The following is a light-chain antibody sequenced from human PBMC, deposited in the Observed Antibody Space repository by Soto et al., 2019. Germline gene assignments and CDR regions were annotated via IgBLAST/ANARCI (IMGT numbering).Light chain of an antibody. Sequence: EIVWTQTPGTLSLSGGERATLSCRASQSVYSSYLAWYQQKPGQAPRLLIYGASSRATGIPATFSGSESGTDFTLTIRSQEPEDFAVYYCQQHRTFARGTKVDIK. CDR2: GAS. J-gene: IGKJ4*02. V-gene: IGKV3-20*01. CDR1: QSVYSSY. CDR3: QQHRT.